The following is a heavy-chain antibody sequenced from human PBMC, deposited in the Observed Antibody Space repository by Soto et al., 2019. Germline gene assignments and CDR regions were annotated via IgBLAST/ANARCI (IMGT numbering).Heavy chain of an antibody. CDR3: ARARGYSGYEFFYYYYYMDV. Sequence: QVQLVQSGAEVKKPGASVKVSCKASGYTFTSYGISWVRQAPGQGLEWMGWISAYNGNTNYAQKLQGRVNMTTDTATRTAYMELRSLRSDDSAVYYCARARGYSGYEFFYYYYYMDVRGKGTTVTVSS. CDR1: GYTFTSYG. CDR2: ISAYNGNT. J-gene: IGHJ6*03. V-gene: IGHV1-18*01. D-gene: IGHD5-12*01.